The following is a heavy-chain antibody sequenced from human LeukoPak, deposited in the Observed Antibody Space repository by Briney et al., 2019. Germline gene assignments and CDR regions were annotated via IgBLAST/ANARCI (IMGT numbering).Heavy chain of an antibody. Sequence: GRSLRLSCVASGFTFDDYAMHCVRQAPGKGLEWVSGISWNSGRIGYADSVKGRFTISRDNAKNSLYLQMNSLRAEDMALYYCAKDMCSSGCNFDYWGQGTLVTVSS. D-gene: IGHD6-19*01. CDR3: AKDMCSSGCNFDY. CDR1: GFTFDDYA. V-gene: IGHV3-9*03. J-gene: IGHJ4*02. CDR2: ISWNSGRI.